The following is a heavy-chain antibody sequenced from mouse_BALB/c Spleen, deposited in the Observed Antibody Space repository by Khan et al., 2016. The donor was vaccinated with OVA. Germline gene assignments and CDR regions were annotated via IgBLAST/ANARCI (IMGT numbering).Heavy chain of an antibody. Sequence: QVQLQQPGAELVKAGASVKMSCKASGYTFTSYWMHWVKQRLGQGLEWFAETNPTNGRTYYNEKFKSKATMTVDKSSSTADMLLSGPTFEESAVYYCARIKKIVATYFDYWGQGTTLTVSS. CDR1: GYTFTSYW. CDR3: ARIKKIVATYFDY. J-gene: IGHJ2*01. D-gene: IGHD1-1*01. V-gene: IGHV1S81*02. CDR2: TNPTNGRT.